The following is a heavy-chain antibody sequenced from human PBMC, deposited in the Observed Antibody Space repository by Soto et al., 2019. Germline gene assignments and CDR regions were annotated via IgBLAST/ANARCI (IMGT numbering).Heavy chain of an antibody. V-gene: IGHV1-18*01. CDR1: GYTFTSYG. CDR3: ARGYRSYYYDSSGYYSAH. Sequence: QVQLVQSGAEVKKPGASVKVSCKASGYTFTSYGISWVRQAPGQGLEWMGWISAYNGNTNYAQKLQGRVTMTTDTSTNTAYMELRSLRSDDTAVYYCARGYRSYYYDSSGYYSAHWGQGTLVTVSS. D-gene: IGHD3-22*01. CDR2: ISAYNGNT. J-gene: IGHJ1*01.